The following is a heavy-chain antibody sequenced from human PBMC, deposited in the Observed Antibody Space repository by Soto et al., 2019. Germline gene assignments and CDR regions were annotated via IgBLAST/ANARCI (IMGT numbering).Heavy chain of an antibody. D-gene: IGHD3-16*01. CDR3: AREDGGGFDP. V-gene: IGHV3-20*04. CDR1: GFRFDDYG. CDR2: MNWNGESP. J-gene: IGHJ5*02. Sequence: VQLVESGGGVVRPGGSLRISCAASGFRFDDYGMSWVRQAPGKGPEWVAGMNWNGESPGYADSVKGRFTISRDNAKNSLYLQMNNLRAEDTAVYYCAREDGGGFDPWGQGTVVIVSS.